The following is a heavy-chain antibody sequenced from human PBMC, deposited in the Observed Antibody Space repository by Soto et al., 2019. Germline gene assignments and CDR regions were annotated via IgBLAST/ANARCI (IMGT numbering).Heavy chain of an antibody. CDR1: GFTFSSYG. V-gene: IGHV3-30*18. CDR3: AKVRTGTTFVAAFDI. CDR2: ISYDGSNK. J-gene: IGHJ3*02. D-gene: IGHD1-7*01. Sequence: QVQLVESGGGVVQPGRSLRLSCAASGFTFSSYGMHWVRQAPGKGLEWVAVISYDGSNKYYADSVKGRFTISRDNSKNTLYLQKNSLRAEDTAVYYCAKVRTGTTFVAAFDIWGQGKMVTVSS.